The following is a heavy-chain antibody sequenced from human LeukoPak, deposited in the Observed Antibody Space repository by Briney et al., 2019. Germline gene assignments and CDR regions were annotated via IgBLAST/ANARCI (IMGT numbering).Heavy chain of an antibody. J-gene: IGHJ6*03. D-gene: IGHD3-3*01. CDR1: GGSISSYY. V-gene: IGHV4-4*07. CDR2: IYTSGST. Sequence: PSETLSLTCTVSGGSISSYYWSWIRQPAGKGLDWIGRIYTSGSTNYNPSLKSRVTISVDKSKNQFSLKLSSVTAADTAVYYCAREPDDYYYYMDVWGKGTTVTVSS. CDR3: AREPDDYYYYMDV.